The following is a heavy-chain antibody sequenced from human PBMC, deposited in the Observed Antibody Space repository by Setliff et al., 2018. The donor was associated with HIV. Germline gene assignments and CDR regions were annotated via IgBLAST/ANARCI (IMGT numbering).Heavy chain of an antibody. D-gene: IGHD3-16*02. J-gene: IGHJ6*03. CDR3: AKDLRSYRCSIASCSHMDV. V-gene: IGHV3-30*18. Sequence: QAGGSLRLSCVASGFTISYYGMHWVRQAPGKGLEWVAVISHDGGNKYYADSVKGRFTISGDNSKNTLYLQMNSLRSEDAAVYYCAKDLRSYRCSIASCSHMDVWGKGTTVTVSS. CDR2: ISHDGGNK. CDR1: GFTISYYG.